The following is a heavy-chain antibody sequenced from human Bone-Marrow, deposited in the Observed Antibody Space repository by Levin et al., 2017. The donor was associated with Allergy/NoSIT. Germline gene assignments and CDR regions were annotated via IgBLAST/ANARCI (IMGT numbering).Heavy chain of an antibody. V-gene: IGHV3-15*01. Sequence: PGESLKISCAASGLTFMNAWMSWVRQAPGKGLEWVGQIKSKTEGGTTAYAAPVKGRFAISRDDSESTLYLQMNSLKTEDTAVYYCTTDFHCSSTSCPPSTWGQGTLVTVSS. CDR1: GLTFMNAW. CDR3: TTDFHCSSTSCPPST. J-gene: IGHJ5*02. CDR2: IKSKTEGGTT. D-gene: IGHD2-2*01.